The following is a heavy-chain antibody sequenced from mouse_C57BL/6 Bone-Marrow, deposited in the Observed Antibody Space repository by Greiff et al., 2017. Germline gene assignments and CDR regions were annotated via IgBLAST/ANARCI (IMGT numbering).Heavy chain of an antibody. CDR1: GYTFTEYT. Sequence: VQLVESGAELVKPGESVKLSCKASGYTFTEYTIHWVKQRSGQGLEWIGWFYPGSGSIKYNEKFKDKATLTADKSSSTVYMELSRLTYEDSAVYFCAGHEVDYGYDVKEYYFDYWGQGTTLTVSS. CDR3: AGHEVDYGYDVKEYYFDY. V-gene: IGHV1-62-2*01. CDR2: FYPGSGSI. J-gene: IGHJ2*01. D-gene: IGHD2-2*01.